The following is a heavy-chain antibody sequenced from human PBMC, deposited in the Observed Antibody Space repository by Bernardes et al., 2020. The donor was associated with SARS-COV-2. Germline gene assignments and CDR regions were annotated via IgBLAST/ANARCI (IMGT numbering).Heavy chain of an antibody. Sequence: SETLSLTCTVSGGSIKYYYWSWIRQPPGKGLEWIGHIYYSGTTNYNPSLKSRVTISIDTSKNQFSLKLSSVTAADTAEYYCARHARDCTRGVCQTYYYYAMDVWGQGTKVTVSS. CDR2: IYYSGTT. CDR3: ARHARDCTRGVCQTYYYYAMDV. V-gene: IGHV4-59*08. J-gene: IGHJ6*02. CDR1: GGSIKYYY. D-gene: IGHD2-2*01.